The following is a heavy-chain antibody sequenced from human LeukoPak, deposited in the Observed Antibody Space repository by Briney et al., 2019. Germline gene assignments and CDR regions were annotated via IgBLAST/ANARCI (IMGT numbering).Heavy chain of an antibody. CDR2: VSYSGTT. D-gene: IGHD2-21*02. Sequence: SETLSLTCTVSGGSISSSSFFWAWIRQPPGKGLEWIGTVSYSGTTYYSPPLKSRVTISVDTSKNQFSLKLSSVTAADTAVYYCARGPPYIVVVTAIGFFDYWGQGTLVTVSS. CDR1: GGSISSSSFF. J-gene: IGHJ4*02. V-gene: IGHV4-39*01. CDR3: ARGPPYIVVVTAIGFFDY.